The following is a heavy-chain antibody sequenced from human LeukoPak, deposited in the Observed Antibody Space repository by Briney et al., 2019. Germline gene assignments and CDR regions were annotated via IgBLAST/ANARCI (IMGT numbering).Heavy chain of an antibody. Sequence: PSETLSLTCTVSGGSISSYYWSWIRQPPGKGLEWIGYIYYSGSTNYNPSLKSRVTISVDTSKNQFSLELSSVTAADTAVYYCARELTDYYDSSGYFDYWGQGTLVTVSS. V-gene: IGHV4-59*01. CDR3: ARELTDYYDSSGYFDY. J-gene: IGHJ4*02. CDR2: IYYSGST. D-gene: IGHD3-22*01. CDR1: GGSISSYY.